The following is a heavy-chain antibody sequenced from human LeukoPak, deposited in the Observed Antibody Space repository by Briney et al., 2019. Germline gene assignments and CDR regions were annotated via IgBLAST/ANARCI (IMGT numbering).Heavy chain of an antibody. V-gene: IGHV3-30*04. J-gene: IGHJ3*01. Sequence: GGSLRLSCAASGFTFSSYAMHWVRQAPGKGLEWVAVISYDGSNKYYADSVKGRFTISRDNAKNSLYLQMNSLRAEDTAVYYCARVKEASAFDVWGQGTMVTVSS. CDR2: ISYDGSNK. D-gene: IGHD5-12*01. CDR3: ARVKEASAFDV. CDR1: GFTFSSYA.